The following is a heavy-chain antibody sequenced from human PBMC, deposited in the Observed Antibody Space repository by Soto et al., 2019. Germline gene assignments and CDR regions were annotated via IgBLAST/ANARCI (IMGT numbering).Heavy chain of an antibody. V-gene: IGHV4-31*03. J-gene: IGHJ6*02. CDR2: IYYSGST. CDR1: DGSFRGGGYY. CDR3: ARVVNEDSVTYFYRGMALDV. D-gene: IGHD3-9*01. Sequence: SETLSLTCTVSDGSFRGGGYYWSWIRQHLGKGLEWIGYIYYSGSTYYNPSLKSRVTISVDTSKNQFSLKLSSVTAADTAVYFCARVVNEDSVTYFYRGMALDVWGQGILVTVSS.